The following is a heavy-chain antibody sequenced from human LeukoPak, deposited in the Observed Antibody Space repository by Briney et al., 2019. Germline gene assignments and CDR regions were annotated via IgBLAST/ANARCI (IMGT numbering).Heavy chain of an antibody. CDR3: AKDLIAAAGTGGY. CDR1: GFTFSSYS. CDR2: ISSSSSYI. J-gene: IGHJ4*02. D-gene: IGHD6-13*01. Sequence: GGSLRLSCAASGFTFSSYSMNWVRQAPGKGLEWVSSISSSSSYIYYADSVKGRFTISRDNSKNTPYLQMNSLRAEDTAVYYCAKDLIAAAGTGGYWGQGTLVTVSS. V-gene: IGHV3-21*01.